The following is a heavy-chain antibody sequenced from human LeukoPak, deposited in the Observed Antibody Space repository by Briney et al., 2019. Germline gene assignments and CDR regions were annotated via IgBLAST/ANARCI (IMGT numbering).Heavy chain of an antibody. V-gene: IGHV1-69*13. D-gene: IGHD2/OR15-2a*01. CDR3: ARNSGPHYYYYMDV. CDR2: IIPIFGTA. Sequence: SVKVSCKASGGTFSSYAISWVRQAPGQGLEWMGGIIPIFGTADYAQKFRGRVTITADESTSTAYMELSSLRSEDTAVYYCARNSGPHYYYYMDVWGKGTTVTVSS. CDR1: GGTFSSYA. J-gene: IGHJ6*03.